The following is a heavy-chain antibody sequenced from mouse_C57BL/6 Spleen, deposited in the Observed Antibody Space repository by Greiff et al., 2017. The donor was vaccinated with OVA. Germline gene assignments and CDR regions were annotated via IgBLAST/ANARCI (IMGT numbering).Heavy chain of an antibody. V-gene: IGHV1-4*01. J-gene: IGHJ4*01. CDR2: INPSSGYT. CDR3: ASDHNWDEDYAMDY. CDR1: GYTFTSYT. Sequence: VQLMESGADLVRPGASVKMSCKASGYTFTSYTMHWVKQRPGQGLEWIGYINPSSGYTKYNQKFKDKATLTADKSSSTAYMQLSSLTSEDSAVDYCASDHNWDEDYAMDYWGQGTSVTVSS. D-gene: IGHD4-1*02.